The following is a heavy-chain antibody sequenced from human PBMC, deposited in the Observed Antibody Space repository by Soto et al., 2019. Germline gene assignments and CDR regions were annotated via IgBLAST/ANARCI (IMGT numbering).Heavy chain of an antibody. V-gene: IGHV1-2*02. J-gene: IGHJ6*02. CDR2: INPKTAAT. D-gene: IGHD2-21*01. CDR3: ARIKCGLNYYNVMDV. CDR1: GYSFSDYF. Sequence: QVQLVQSGAEVKKSGASVKVSCKPSGYSFSDYFIQWVRQAPGQGLEWVAWINPKTAATNYAKKFQGRVSLTWDTSSTTAYMELTRLRPDETAVYYCARIKCGLNYYNVMDVWGQGTTVIVSS.